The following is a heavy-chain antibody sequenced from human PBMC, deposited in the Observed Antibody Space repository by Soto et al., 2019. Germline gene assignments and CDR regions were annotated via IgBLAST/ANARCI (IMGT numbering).Heavy chain of an antibody. J-gene: IGHJ4*02. Sequence: QVQLVQSGAEVKKPGASAKISCKASGYTFIHYYIHWVRQAPGQGLQWMAIINPNGGSTNYAQKFQGRVTVTSDTSTTTVSMELNSVASDDTAVYFCARSLLQGEFWGQGTLVTVSS. CDR2: INPNGGST. V-gene: IGHV1-46*01. D-gene: IGHD2-21*01. CDR1: GYTFIHYY. CDR3: ARSLLQGEF.